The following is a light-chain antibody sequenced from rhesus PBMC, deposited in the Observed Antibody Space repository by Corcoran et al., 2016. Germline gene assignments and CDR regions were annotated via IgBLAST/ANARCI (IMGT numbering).Light chain of an antibody. CDR2: NNN. J-gene: IGLJ1*01. Sequence: QSVLTQPPSASGAPGQSVTISCSGRSSNIGSNYVYWYQQFSGKAPKLLIYNNNQRPSGVPDRFSGSKSGASASLAISGLQSGDEADYYGSTWDSGLIGYIFGAGTRLTVL. V-gene: IGLV1-72*02. CDR3: STWDSGLIGYI. CDR1: SSNIGSNY.